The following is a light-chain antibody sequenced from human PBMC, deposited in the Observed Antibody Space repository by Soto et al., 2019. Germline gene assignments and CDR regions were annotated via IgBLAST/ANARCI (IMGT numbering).Light chain of an antibody. CDR2: DVN. CDR1: SSDVGGHNY. J-gene: IGLJ2*01. Sequence: QSALTQPPSASGSPGQSVTISCTGTSSDVGGHNYVSWYQQHPGKAPKLIIYDVNKRPSGVPDRFSGFKSGNTASLTVSGLQAEDEADYYCNSYAGTKNLVFGGGTKLTVL. CDR3: NSYAGTKNLV. V-gene: IGLV2-8*01.